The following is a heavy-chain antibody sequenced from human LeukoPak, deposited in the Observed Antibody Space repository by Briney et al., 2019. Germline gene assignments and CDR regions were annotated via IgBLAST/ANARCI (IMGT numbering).Heavy chain of an antibody. D-gene: IGHD4-17*01. Sequence: PSETLSLTCTVSGGSISSYYWSWIRQPPGKGLEWIGYIYYSGSTNYNPSHKSRVTISVDTSKNQFSLKLSSVTAADPAVYYCAGVRRGDYGDYWYFDLWGRGTLVTVSS. CDR3: AGVRRGDYGDYWYFDL. V-gene: IGHV4-59*01. J-gene: IGHJ2*01. CDR1: GGSISSYY. CDR2: IYYSGST.